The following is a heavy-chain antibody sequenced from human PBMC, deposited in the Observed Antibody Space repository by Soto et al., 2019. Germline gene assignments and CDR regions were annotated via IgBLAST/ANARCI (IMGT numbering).Heavy chain of an antibody. V-gene: IGHV3-7*05. Sequence: EVQLVESGGGLVQPGGSLRLSCAASGFTVSIYWMKWVRQTPVKGLEWVANINQDGSEKNYVDSVRGRFTISRDNAKNSLYLQMSSLRAEDTAIYYCARGPGGSSDGTFNYWGQGALVTVSS. CDR1: GFTVSIYW. D-gene: IGHD6-25*01. CDR2: INQDGSEK. CDR3: ARGPGGSSDGTFNY. J-gene: IGHJ4*02.